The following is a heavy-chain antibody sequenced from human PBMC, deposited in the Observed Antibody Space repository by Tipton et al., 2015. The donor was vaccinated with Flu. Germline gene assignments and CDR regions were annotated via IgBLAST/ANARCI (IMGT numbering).Heavy chain of an antibody. J-gene: IGHJ6*02. Sequence: TLSLTCTVSGGSVSSGSYYWSWIRQPPGKGLEWIGYIYYSGSTNYNPSLKSRVTISVDTSKNQFSLKLSSVTAADTAVYYCARDQVSPHLTYGMDVWGQGPIGH. CDR3: ARDQVSPHLTYGMDV. D-gene: IGHD2-21*01. CDR1: GGSVSSGSYY. CDR2: IYYSGST. V-gene: IGHV4-61*01.